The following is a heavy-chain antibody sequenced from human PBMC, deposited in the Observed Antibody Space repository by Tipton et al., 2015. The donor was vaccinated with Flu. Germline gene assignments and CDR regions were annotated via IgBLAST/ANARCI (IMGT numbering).Heavy chain of an antibody. D-gene: IGHD1-26*01. V-gene: IGHV3-23*01. J-gene: IGHJ4*02. Sequence: SLRLSCAASGFTFSNYAMAWVRQAPGKGLGWVSSVSNSGGYTYYADSVKGRFTISRDNSKNTLYLQMNSLGAEDTAVYYCANIGGGSYYGGDFWGRGTLVTVSS. CDR1: GFTFSNYA. CDR2: VSNSGGYT. CDR3: ANIGGGSYYGGDF.